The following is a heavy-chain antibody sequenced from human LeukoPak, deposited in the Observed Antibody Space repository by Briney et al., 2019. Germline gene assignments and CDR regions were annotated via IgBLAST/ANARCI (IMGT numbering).Heavy chain of an antibody. Sequence: GASVTVSCKASGYTFIDYYIHWVRQAPGQGLEWMGCIDPHSGGTKYEQKLQGRVTMTRDTTINTAYMELSRLRSDDTAVFYCAREYYDSSGTKYAFDLWGRGTMVTVSS. CDR1: GYTFIDYY. D-gene: IGHD3-22*01. CDR2: IDPHSGGT. CDR3: AREYYDSSGTKYAFDL. V-gene: IGHV1-2*02. J-gene: IGHJ3*01.